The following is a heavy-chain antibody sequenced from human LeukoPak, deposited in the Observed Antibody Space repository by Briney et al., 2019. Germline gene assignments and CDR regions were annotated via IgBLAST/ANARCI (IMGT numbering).Heavy chain of an antibody. V-gene: IGHV4-34*01. Sequence: SETLSLTCAVHGGSFTVYYWSWIRQPPGQGLEWIGEVNHSGTARYNPSLESRVTISVDTSKSQSSLNVYFVTAADTAVYYCASLNPFSGRRNAFDIWGQGAMVTVSS. CDR2: VNHSGTA. CDR1: GGSFTVYY. J-gene: IGHJ3*02. D-gene: IGHD1-26*01. CDR3: ASLNPFSGRRNAFDI.